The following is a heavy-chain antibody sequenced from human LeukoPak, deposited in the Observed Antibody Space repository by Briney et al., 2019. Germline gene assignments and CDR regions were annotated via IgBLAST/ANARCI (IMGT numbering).Heavy chain of an antibody. CDR1: GDSISPYY. D-gene: IGHD3-10*01. CDR3: ARYYYGSGNPYFDY. J-gene: IGHJ4*02. CDR2: IFYSGST. Sequence: SETLSLTCTVSGDSISPYYWTWIRQPPGQGLEYIGYIFYSGSTNYNPSLKSRVIISVDTSKNQFSLTLSSVTAADTAVYYCARYYYGSGNPYFDYWGQGTLVTVSS. V-gene: IGHV4-59*08.